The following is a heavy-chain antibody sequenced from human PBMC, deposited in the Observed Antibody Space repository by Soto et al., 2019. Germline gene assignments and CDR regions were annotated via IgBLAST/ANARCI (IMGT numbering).Heavy chain of an antibody. CDR1: GFTFSNAW. Sequence: GGSLRLSCAVSGFTFSNAWMSWVRQAPGKGLEWVGRIKSKTDGVTTDYAAPVRGRFTISRDDSKNTVELQMDSLKTEDTAVYYCVRTTYFSDSSGYTRCFDYWGQGTLVTVSS. CDR2: IKSKTDGVTT. J-gene: IGHJ4*02. V-gene: IGHV3-15*01. D-gene: IGHD3-22*01. CDR3: VRTTYFSDSSGYTRCFDY.